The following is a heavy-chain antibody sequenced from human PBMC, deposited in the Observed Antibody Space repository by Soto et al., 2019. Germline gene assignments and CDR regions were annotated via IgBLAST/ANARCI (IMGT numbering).Heavy chain of an antibody. Sequence: GGSLRLSCAASGFTFSNYAMSWVRQAPGKGLEWVSAISGSGGSTYYADSVKGRFTISRDNSKNTLYLQMNSLRAEDTAVYYCAKGGRCSGTICQADYWGQGTLVTVSS. CDR2: ISGSGGST. V-gene: IGHV3-23*01. CDR1: GFTFSNYA. D-gene: IGHD2-2*01. CDR3: AKGGRCSGTICQADY. J-gene: IGHJ4*02.